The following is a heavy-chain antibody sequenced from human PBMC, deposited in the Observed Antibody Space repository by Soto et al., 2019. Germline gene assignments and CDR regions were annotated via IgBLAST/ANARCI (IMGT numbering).Heavy chain of an antibody. Sequence: AGGSLRLSCAASGFTFSSYAMSWVRQAPGKGLEWVSAISGSGGSTYYADSVKGRFTISRDNSKNTLYLQMNSLRAEDTAVYYCAKPPRITMVRGPFDYWGQGTLVTVSS. CDR1: GFTFSSYA. V-gene: IGHV3-23*01. D-gene: IGHD3-10*01. CDR3: AKPPRITMVRGPFDY. J-gene: IGHJ4*02. CDR2: ISGSGGST.